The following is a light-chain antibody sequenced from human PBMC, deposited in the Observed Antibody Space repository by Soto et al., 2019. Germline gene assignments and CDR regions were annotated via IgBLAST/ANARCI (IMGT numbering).Light chain of an antibody. CDR2: GAS. CDR3: QQYNSYSFT. J-gene: IGKJ3*01. Sequence: DIVLTQSPGTLSLSPGERATLSCRASQSVSSSYLAWYQQKPGQAPRLIIYGASSRATGIPDRFSGSGSGTDFTLTISSLQPDDVATYYCQQYNSYSFTLGPGTKVDIK. V-gene: IGKV3-20*01. CDR1: QSVSSSY.